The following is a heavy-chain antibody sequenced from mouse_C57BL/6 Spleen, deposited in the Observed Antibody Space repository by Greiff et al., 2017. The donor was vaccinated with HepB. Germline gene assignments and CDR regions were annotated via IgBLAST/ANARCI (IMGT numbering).Heavy chain of an antibody. D-gene: IGHD2-3*01. CDR2: IDPENGDT. Sequence: EVQLQQSGAELVRPGASVKLSCTASGFNIKDDYMHWVKQRPEQGLEWIGWIDPENGDTEYASKFQGKATITADTSSNTAYLQLSSLTSEDTAVYDCTTSYDGYLFAYWGQGTLVTVSA. J-gene: IGHJ3*01. CDR3: TTSYDGYLFAY. V-gene: IGHV14-4*01. CDR1: GFNIKDDY.